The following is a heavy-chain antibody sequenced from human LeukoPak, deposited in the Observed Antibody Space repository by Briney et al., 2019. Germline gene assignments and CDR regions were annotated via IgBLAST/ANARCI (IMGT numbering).Heavy chain of an antibody. CDR1: GYTFTSYG. D-gene: IGHD1-14*01. Sequence: VASVKVSCKASGYTFTSYGISWVRQAPGQGLEWMGWISAYNGNTNYAQKFQGRVTMTEDTSTDTAYMELSSLRSEDTAVYYCATDPLHRGAFDIWGQGTMVTVSS. CDR2: ISAYNGNT. CDR3: ATDPLHRGAFDI. J-gene: IGHJ3*02. V-gene: IGHV1-18*01.